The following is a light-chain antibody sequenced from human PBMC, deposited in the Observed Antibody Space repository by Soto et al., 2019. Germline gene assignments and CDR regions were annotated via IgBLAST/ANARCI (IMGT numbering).Light chain of an antibody. Sequence: QPVLTQPPSVSGAPGQRVTISCTGSSSNIGAGYDVHWYQQLPGTAPKLLIYDNSIRPSGVPDRFSGSKSGTSASLAFTGLQAEDEADYYCQSYDSTLSAYVFGTGTKLTVL. CDR2: DNS. CDR3: QSYDSTLSAYV. CDR1: SSNIGAGYD. V-gene: IGLV1-40*01. J-gene: IGLJ1*01.